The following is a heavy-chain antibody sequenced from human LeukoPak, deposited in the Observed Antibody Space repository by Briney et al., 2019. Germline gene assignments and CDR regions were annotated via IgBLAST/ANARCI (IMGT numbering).Heavy chain of an antibody. Sequence: PSETLSLTCTVSGGSISSSRYYWGWIRQPPGKGLEWVGSIYYSGSTYYNPSLKSRVTISVDTSKNQFSLKLSSVTAADTAVYYCARLPGDGSGSYSDYYGMDVWGQGTTVTVS. J-gene: IGHJ6*02. CDR2: IYYSGST. CDR3: ARLPGDGSGSYSDYYGMDV. D-gene: IGHD3-10*01. CDR1: GGSISSSRYY. V-gene: IGHV4-39*01.